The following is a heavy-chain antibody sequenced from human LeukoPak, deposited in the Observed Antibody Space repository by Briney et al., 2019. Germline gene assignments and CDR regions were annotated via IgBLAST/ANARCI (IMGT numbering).Heavy chain of an antibody. Sequence: GGSLRLSCAASGNYWMHWVRQAPGKGLVWVSHINSDGNWTSYADSVKGRFTISKDNAKNTVYLQMNNLRAEDTAVYYCVSFYETYWGRGTLVTVS. CDR3: VSFYETY. CDR1: GNYW. J-gene: IGHJ4*02. D-gene: IGHD2-2*01. CDR2: INSDGNWT. V-gene: IGHV3-74*01.